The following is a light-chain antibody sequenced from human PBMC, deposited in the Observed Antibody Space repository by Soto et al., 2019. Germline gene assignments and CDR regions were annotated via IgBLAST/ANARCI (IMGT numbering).Light chain of an antibody. Sequence: DIQMTQSPSTLSASVGDRVTITCRASQSIRSWLAWYQQKPGKAPNLLIYKASTLESGVPSRFSGSGSGTEFTVTISSLQPDGFAAYYCQQYNSDPWTFGRGTGVEIE. J-gene: IGKJ1*01. CDR3: QQYNSDPWT. V-gene: IGKV1-5*03. CDR1: QSIRSW. CDR2: KAS.